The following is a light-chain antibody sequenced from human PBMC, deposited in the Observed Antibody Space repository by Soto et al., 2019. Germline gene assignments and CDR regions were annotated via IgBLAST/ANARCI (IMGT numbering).Light chain of an antibody. V-gene: IGKV1-5*01. J-gene: IGKJ1*01. CDR1: QGISSW. Sequence: DIQMTQSPSTLSASVGDRLTINCRAIQGISSWLAWYQQKPGRAPKLLIFDASSLESGVPSRFSGSGSGTEFTLTISSLQPDDFATYYCQQYNSYSKTFGQGTKVDIK. CDR3: QQYNSYSKT. CDR2: DAS.